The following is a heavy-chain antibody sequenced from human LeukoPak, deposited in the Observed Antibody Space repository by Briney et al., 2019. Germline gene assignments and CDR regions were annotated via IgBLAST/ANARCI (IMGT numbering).Heavy chain of an antibody. CDR2: IYYSGST. CDR3: ARGKWARGPDILTGYYFDY. Sequence: SETLSLTCTVSGGSISSGGYYWSWIRQHPGKGLGWIGYIYYSGSTYYNPSLKSRVTISVDTSKNQFSLKLSSVTAADTAVYYCARGKWARGPDILTGYYFDYWGQGTLATVSS. CDR1: GGSISSGGYY. J-gene: IGHJ4*02. V-gene: IGHV4-31*03. D-gene: IGHD3-9*01.